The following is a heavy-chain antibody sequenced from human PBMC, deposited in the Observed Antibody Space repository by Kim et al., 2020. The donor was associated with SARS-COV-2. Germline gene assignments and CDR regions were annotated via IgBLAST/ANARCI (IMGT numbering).Heavy chain of an antibody. Sequence: ANSVKSRFTISRDNSKNTVYLQMNSLRAEDTAVYYCARDPLRFLFFRYFDYWGQGILVTVSS. J-gene: IGHJ4*02. D-gene: IGHD3-3*01. V-gene: IGHV3-30*01. CDR3: ARDPLRFLFFRYFDY.